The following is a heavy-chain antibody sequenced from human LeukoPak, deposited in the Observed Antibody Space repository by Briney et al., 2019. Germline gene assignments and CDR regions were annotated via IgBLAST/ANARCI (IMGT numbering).Heavy chain of an antibody. CDR2: ISAYNGNT. CDR3: ARSGDQIVVVPAAPPGPYYYYYGMDV. D-gene: IGHD2-2*01. CDR1: GYTFTGYY. V-gene: IGHV1-18*04. Sequence: GSVKVSCKASGYTFTGYYMHWVRQAPGQGLEWMGWISAYNGNTNYAQKLQGRVTMTTDTSTSTAYMELRSLRSDDTAVYYCARSGDQIVVVPAAPPGPYYYYYGMDVWGQGTTVTVSS. J-gene: IGHJ6*02.